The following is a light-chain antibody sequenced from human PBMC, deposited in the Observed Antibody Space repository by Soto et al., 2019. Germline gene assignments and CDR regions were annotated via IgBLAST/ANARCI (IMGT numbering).Light chain of an antibody. J-gene: IGKJ1*01. Sequence: EVVLTQSPATLSLSPGARATLSCRASENVRTFVDWYQQKPGQAPRLLIHGASNRATGIPARFSGSGSGTDFTLNISNLEPEDFAVYYCQQHSHWPPWTFGQGTRVEI. CDR1: ENVRTF. CDR3: QQHSHWPPWT. V-gene: IGKV3-11*01. CDR2: GAS.